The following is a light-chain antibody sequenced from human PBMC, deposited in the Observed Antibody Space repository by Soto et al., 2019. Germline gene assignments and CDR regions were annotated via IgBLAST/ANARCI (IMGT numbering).Light chain of an antibody. CDR1: SSDVRSDNL. Sequence: QSVLTQPASVSGSPGQSITISCTGTSSDVRSDNLVSWYQQHPGKAPKLMIYAGSKRPSGVSNRFSGSKSGNTASLTISGLQAEDDADYYCCSYAGSYTYVFGTGTKVTVL. CDR3: CSYAGSYTYV. CDR2: AGS. J-gene: IGLJ1*01. V-gene: IGLV2-23*01.